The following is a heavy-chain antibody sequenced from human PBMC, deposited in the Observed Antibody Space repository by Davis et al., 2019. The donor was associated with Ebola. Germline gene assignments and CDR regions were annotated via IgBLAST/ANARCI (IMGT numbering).Heavy chain of an antibody. CDR3: ARDLMTTVTTGDY. V-gene: IGHV3-48*02. Sequence: PGGSLRLSCAASGFTFNSYDMNWVRQAPGKGLEWISYISSSRTIYYVDSVKGRFTISRDNAKNSLYLQMNSLRDEDTAVYYCARDLMTTVTTGDYWGQGTLVTVSS. CDR1: GFTFNSYD. D-gene: IGHD4-17*01. J-gene: IGHJ4*02. CDR2: ISSSRTI.